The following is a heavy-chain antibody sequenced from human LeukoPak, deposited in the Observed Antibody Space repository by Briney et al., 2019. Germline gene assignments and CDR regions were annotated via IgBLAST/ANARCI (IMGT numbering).Heavy chain of an antibody. V-gene: IGHV4-59*12. D-gene: IGHD2-2*01. CDR1: GGSISSYY. CDR3: ARLRVVVVPAAYDY. CDR2: IYYSGST. J-gene: IGHJ4*02. Sequence: SETLSLTCTVSGGSISSYYWSWIRQPPGKGLEWIGYIYYSGSTNYNPSLKSRVTISVDTSKNQFSLKLSSVTAADTAVYYCARLRVVVVPAAYDYWGQGTLVTVSS.